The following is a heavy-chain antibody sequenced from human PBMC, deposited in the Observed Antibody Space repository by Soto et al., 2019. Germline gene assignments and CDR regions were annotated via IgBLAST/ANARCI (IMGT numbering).Heavy chain of an antibody. D-gene: IGHD4-4*01. CDR2: IIPFIGTA. CDR1: GGTFSSYA. CDR3: XRVVMTTVPASYYYGMDV. J-gene: IGHJ6*02. Sequence: QVQLVQSGAEVKKPGASVTVSCKASGGTFSSYAISWVRQAPGQGLEWMGRIIPFIGTANYAQKFPGRVTITADESTSTAYMELTSLRSEDTAVYYXXRVVMTTVPASYYYGMDVWGQGTTVTVS. V-gene: IGHV1-69*18.